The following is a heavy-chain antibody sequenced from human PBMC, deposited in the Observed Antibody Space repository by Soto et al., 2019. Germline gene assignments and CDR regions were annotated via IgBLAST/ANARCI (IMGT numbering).Heavy chain of an antibody. CDR1: GFTFSSYG. Sequence: QVQLVESGGGVVQPGRSLRLSCAASGFTFSSYGMHWVRQAPGKGLEWVAVISYDGSNKYYADSVKGRFTISRDNSKNTLYLQMNSLRAEDTAVYYCAKGSGYSYGYDPFDYWGQGTLVTVSS. CDR2: ISYDGSNK. CDR3: AKGSGYSYGYDPFDY. D-gene: IGHD5-18*01. V-gene: IGHV3-30*18. J-gene: IGHJ4*02.